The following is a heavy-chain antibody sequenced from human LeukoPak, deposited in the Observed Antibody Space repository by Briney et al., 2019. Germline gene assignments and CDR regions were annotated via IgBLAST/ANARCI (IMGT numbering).Heavy chain of an antibody. CDR3: ARDMITFGGVIVNGY. D-gene: IGHD3-16*02. Sequence: ASVKVPCKPSGYTFTNYGISGVRQAPGQGLEGMGWISAYNGNTNYAQKFQGRVTMTTDTSTSTAYMELRSLRSDDTAVYYCARDMITFGGVIVNGYWGQGTLVTVSS. CDR2: ISAYNGNT. CDR1: GYTFTNYG. V-gene: IGHV1-18*01. J-gene: IGHJ4*02.